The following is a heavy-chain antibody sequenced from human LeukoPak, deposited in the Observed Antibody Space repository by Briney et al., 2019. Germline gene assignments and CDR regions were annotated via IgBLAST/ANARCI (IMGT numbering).Heavy chain of an antibody. J-gene: IGHJ4*02. CDR2: VYMNGNS. Sequence: SETLSLTCTVSGDSIASGSFYWTWIRQSAGGGLQWIGRVYMNGNSNYNPSLRSRLAISVDTSKNQFSLKLSSVTAADTAVYYCAREVGYYDSTGFFDYWGQGTLVTVSS. D-gene: IGHD3-22*01. V-gene: IGHV4-61*02. CDR1: GDSIASGSFY. CDR3: AREVGYYDSTGFFDY.